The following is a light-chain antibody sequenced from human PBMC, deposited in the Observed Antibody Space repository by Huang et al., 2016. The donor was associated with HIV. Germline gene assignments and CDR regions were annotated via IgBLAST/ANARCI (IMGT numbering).Light chain of an antibody. CDR3: QQYGDSPIT. V-gene: IGKV3-20*01. CDR1: QLVPSSY. Sequence: EIVLTQSPGTLSLSPGERATLSCRASQLVPSSYVAWYQQKPGQAPRLLIYGASSRATGTPDRFSGGGSGTDFALTISRLEPEDFAVYYCQQYGDSPITFGQGTRLEIK. CDR2: GAS. J-gene: IGKJ5*01.